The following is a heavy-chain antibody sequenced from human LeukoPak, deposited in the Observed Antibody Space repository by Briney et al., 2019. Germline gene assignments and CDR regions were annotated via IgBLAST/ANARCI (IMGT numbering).Heavy chain of an antibody. J-gene: IGHJ4*02. CDR1: GGSFSGYY. CDR2: IYTSGST. CDR3: ARGYGSGSYTRDSSGSRVDY. V-gene: IGHV4-59*10. D-gene: IGHD3-10*01. Sequence: SETLSLTCAVYGGSFSGYYWSWIRQPPGKGLEWIGRIYTSGSTNYNPSLKSRVTMSVDTSKNQFSLKLSSVTAADTAVYYCARGYGSGSYTRDSSGSRVDYWGQGTLVTVSS.